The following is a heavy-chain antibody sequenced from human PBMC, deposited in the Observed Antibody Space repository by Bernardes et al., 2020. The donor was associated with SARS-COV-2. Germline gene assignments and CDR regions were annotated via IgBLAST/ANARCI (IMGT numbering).Heavy chain of an antibody. V-gene: IGHV4-59*01. Sequence: SKTLSVTCTVSGGSISSYYWSWIRQPPGKGLEWIGYIYYSGSTNYNPSLKSRVTISVDTSKNQFSLKLSSVTAADTAVYYCARDPDGSYFDYWGQGTLVTVSS. CDR3: ARDPDGSYFDY. J-gene: IGHJ4*02. CDR1: GGSISSYY. D-gene: IGHD1-26*01. CDR2: IYYSGST.